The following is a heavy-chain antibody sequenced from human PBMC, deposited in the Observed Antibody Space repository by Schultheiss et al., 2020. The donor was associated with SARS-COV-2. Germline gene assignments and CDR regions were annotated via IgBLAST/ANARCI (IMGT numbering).Heavy chain of an antibody. CDR3: ARWNSLGYWYFDL. CDR1: GFTFSSYS. Sequence: GGSLRLSCAASGFTFSSYSMNWVRQAPGKGLEWVSSISSSSSYIYYADSVKGRFTISRDNAKNSLYLQMNSLRAEDKAVYYCARWNSLGYWYFDLWGRGTLVTVSS. D-gene: IGHD1-1*01. CDR2: ISSSSSYI. V-gene: IGHV3-21*01. J-gene: IGHJ2*01.